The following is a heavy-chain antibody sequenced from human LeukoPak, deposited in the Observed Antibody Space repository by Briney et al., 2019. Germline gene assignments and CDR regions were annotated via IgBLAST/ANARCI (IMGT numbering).Heavy chain of an antibody. CDR2: IYYSGST. D-gene: IGHD6-19*01. CDR3: ARDPYSGGYGAYYYYYMDV. Sequence: PSETLSLTCTVSGGSISSSSYFWVWIRQPPGKGLEWIGSIYYSGSTYYNPSLKSRVTISVDTSKNQFSLHLSSVTAADTAVYYCARDPYSGGYGAYYYYYMDVWGKGTTVTVSS. J-gene: IGHJ6*03. V-gene: IGHV4-39*02. CDR1: GGSISSSSYF.